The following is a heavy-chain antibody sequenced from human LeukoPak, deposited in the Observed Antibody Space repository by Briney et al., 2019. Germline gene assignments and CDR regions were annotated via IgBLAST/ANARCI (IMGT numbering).Heavy chain of an antibody. CDR2: INPNGGDT. CDR1: VDTFTGYY. Sequence: ASVKGSCKASVDTFTGYYMHWVRQAPGQGLQCMGWINPNGGDTNYAQKFQGRGTMTRDTSISTGYMELNRLRSADTAMYYCARGPHLFLTNYFIAYWGQGTLVTVSS. D-gene: IGHD3-9*01. V-gene: IGHV1-2*02. CDR3: ARGPHLFLTNYFIAY. J-gene: IGHJ4*02.